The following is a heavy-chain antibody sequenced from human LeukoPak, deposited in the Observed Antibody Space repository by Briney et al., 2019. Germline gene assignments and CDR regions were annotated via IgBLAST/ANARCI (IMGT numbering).Heavy chain of an antibody. V-gene: IGHV3-49*04. CDR3: TREGGGSGSYPRYYYYYMDV. J-gene: IGHJ6*03. Sequence: GGSLRLSCAASGFTFDDYGMSWVRQAPGKGLEWVGFIRSKAYGGTTEYAASVKGRFTISRDDSKSIAYLQMNSLKTEDTAVYYCTREGGGSGSYPRYYYYYMDVWGKGTTVTVSS. CDR2: IRSKAYGGTT. CDR1: GFTFDDYG. D-gene: IGHD3-10*01.